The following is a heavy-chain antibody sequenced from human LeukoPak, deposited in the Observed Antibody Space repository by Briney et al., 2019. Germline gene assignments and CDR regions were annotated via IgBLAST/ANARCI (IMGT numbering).Heavy chain of an antibody. CDR3: AKNYYYDSNSYFDY. J-gene: IGHJ4*02. CDR1: GFTFSSYA. CDR2: ISSNGGST. D-gene: IGHD3-22*01. Sequence: GGTLRLSCSASGFTFSSYAMHWVRQAAGKGLEYVSGISSNGGSTQYADSVKGRITISRDNSKNTLYLQMGSLRAEDMAVYYCAKNYYYDSNSYFDYWGQGTLVTVSS. V-gene: IGHV3-64D*09.